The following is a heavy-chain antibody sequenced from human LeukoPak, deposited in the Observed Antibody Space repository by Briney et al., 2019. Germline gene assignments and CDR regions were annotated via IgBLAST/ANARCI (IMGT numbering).Heavy chain of an antibody. J-gene: IGHJ3*02. Sequence: PGESLKISCKVSGYILTNNWIGWVRQVPGKGLEWMGLIYPGYSDAKYSPSFQGQVTISADKSISTAYLQWSSLKASDTAMYYCARQEYDSSGYYYSPDAFDIWGQGTMVTVSS. V-gene: IGHV5-51*01. CDR2: IYPGYSDA. D-gene: IGHD3-22*01. CDR1: GYILTNNW. CDR3: ARQEYDSSGYYYSPDAFDI.